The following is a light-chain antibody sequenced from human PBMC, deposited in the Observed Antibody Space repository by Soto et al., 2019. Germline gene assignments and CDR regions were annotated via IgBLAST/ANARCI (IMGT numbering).Light chain of an antibody. CDR1: QSLVFSDGITY. CDR3: MQGTYWPPGT. CDR2: KVS. Sequence: DVVLTQSPLSLPVTLGQPASISCRSSQSLVFSDGITYLNWFHQRPGQSPRRLIYKVSNRDSGVPDRFSGTGSGTDFTLIISRVEAEDVGVYNCMQGTYWPPGTFGQGTRVEIE. V-gene: IGKV2-30*01. J-gene: IGKJ1*01.